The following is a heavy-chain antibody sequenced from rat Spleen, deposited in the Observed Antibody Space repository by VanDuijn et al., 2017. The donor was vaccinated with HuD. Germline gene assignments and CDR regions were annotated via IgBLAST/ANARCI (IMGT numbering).Heavy chain of an antibody. CDR2: MWRGGRT. Sequence: QVQLKESGPGLVQPSQTLSLTCTVSGFSLTSYNVHWVRQPPGKGLEWMGVMWRGGRTDYNSALKSRLGISRDTAKNQVFLKMNRLQSEDTTTYYGAREGLTGRGYYCDDWGQGVMVTVSS. CDR1: GFSLTSYN. D-gene: IGHD5-1*01. J-gene: IGHJ2*01. V-gene: IGHV2-45*01. CDR3: AREGLTGRGYYCDD.